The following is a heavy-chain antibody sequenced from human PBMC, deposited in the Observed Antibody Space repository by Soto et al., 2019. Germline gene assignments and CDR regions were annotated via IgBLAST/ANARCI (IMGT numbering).Heavy chain of an antibody. J-gene: IGHJ4*02. CDR2: IYYSGST. D-gene: IGHD1-26*01. V-gene: IGHV4-59*01. Sequence: PSETLSLTCTVSGGSISSYYWSWIRQPPGKGLEWIGYIYYSGSTNYNPSLKSRVTISVDTSKNQFSLKLSSVTAADTAVYYCARDGGSYLFDYCGQGTLVTVSS. CDR3: ARDGGSYLFDY. CDR1: GGSISSYY.